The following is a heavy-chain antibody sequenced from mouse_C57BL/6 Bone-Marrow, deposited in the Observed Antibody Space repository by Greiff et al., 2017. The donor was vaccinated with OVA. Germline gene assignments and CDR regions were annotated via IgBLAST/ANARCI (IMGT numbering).Heavy chain of an antibody. Sequence: VQLQQPGAELVRPGPSVKLSCKASGYTFTSYWMHWVKQRPGQGLEWIGVIDPSDSYTNYNQKFKGKATLTVDTSSSTAYMQLSSLTSEDSAVYYCAREDSSGPSYWGQGTLVTVSA. CDR1: GYTFTSYW. V-gene: IGHV1-59*01. J-gene: IGHJ3*01. CDR3: AREDSSGPSY. CDR2: IDPSDSYT. D-gene: IGHD3-2*02.